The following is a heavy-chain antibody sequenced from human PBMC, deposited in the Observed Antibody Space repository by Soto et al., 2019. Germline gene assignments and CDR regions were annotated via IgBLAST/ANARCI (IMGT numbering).Heavy chain of an antibody. Sequence: SESLSLTCTVSGGSICSYYWSWIRQPPGKGLEWIGYIYYSGSTNHNPSLKSRVTISVDTSKNQFSLKLSSVTAADTAVYYCARHHYDILTGCTPNWFDPWGQGTLVTVSS. CDR3: ARHHYDILTGCTPNWFDP. CDR2: IYYSGST. V-gene: IGHV4-59*08. D-gene: IGHD3-9*01. CDR1: GGSICSYY. J-gene: IGHJ5*02.